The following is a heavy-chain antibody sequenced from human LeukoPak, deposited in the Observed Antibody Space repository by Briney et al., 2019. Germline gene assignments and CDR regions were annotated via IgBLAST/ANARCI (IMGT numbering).Heavy chain of an antibody. Sequence: PGGSLRLSCAASGFTFSSYSMNWVRQAPGKGLEWVSSISSSSSYIYYADSVKGRFTISRDNAKNSLYLQMNSLRAEDTAVYYCARGSLPGYYDSSGYPDYWGQGTLVTVSS. CDR1: GFTFSSYS. J-gene: IGHJ4*02. V-gene: IGHV3-21*01. CDR3: ARGSLPGYYDSSGYPDY. D-gene: IGHD3-22*01. CDR2: ISSSSSYI.